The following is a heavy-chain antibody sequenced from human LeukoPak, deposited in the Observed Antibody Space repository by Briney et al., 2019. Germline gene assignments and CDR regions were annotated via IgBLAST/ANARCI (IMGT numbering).Heavy chain of an antibody. D-gene: IGHD1-1*01. Sequence: SETLSLTCTVSGGSISSSLYYWGWIRQSPGKGLEWIGNIYYTGSTYYNPSLKSRVTMSVDTSKNQFSLKLSSVTAADTAVYFCARGRVSSSTWYSTYYYYFYVDVWGKGTTVTVSS. J-gene: IGHJ6*03. CDR3: ARGRVSSSTWYSTYYYYFYVDV. CDR1: GGSISSSLYY. CDR2: IYYTGST. V-gene: IGHV4-39*07.